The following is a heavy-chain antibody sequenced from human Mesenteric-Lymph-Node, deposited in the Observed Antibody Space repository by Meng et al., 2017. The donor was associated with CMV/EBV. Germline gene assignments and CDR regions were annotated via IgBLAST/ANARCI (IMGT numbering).Heavy chain of an antibody. CDR3: ARDPYNNPYYFDY. Sequence: GGSLRLSCAASAFTFSSYGLHWVRQAPGKGLEWVAFISHDGGNKYYADSVKGRFTISRDNSKNTLYLQMSSLRAEDTAIYYGARDPYNNPYYFDYWGQGTLVTVSS. CDR2: ISHDGGNK. CDR1: AFTFSSYG. D-gene: IGHD4-11*01. V-gene: IGHV3-30-3*01. J-gene: IGHJ4*02.